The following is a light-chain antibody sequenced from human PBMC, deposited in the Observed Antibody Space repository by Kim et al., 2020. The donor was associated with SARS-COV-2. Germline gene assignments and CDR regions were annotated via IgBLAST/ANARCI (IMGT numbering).Light chain of an antibody. Sequence: QPVLTQPPSVSAAPGQKVTVSCSGTNSNIDNGYVSWYQQVPGTAPKLLIYDDTKRPSGIPDRFAGSRSGTSAALAITGLQTGDEADYYCASWDTSLTTWVFGGGTQLTVL. V-gene: IGLV1-51*01. CDR2: DDT. J-gene: IGLJ3*02. CDR1: NSNIDNGY. CDR3: ASWDTSLTTWV.